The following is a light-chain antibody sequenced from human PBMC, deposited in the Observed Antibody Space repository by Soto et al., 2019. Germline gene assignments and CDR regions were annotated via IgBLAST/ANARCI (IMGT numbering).Light chain of an antibody. V-gene: IGLV2-23*01. CDR2: EGS. J-gene: IGLJ1*01. Sequence: QSVLAQPSSVSGSPGQSITISCTGTSSDVGSYNLVSWYQQHPGKAPKLVIYEGSKRPSGVSNRFSGSKSGNTASLTISGLQAEDEADYYCCSYAGSSTFYVFGTGTKVTLL. CDR3: CSYAGSSTFYV. CDR1: SSDVGSYNL.